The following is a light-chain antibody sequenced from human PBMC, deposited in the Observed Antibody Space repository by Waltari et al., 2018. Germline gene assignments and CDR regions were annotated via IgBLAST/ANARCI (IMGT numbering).Light chain of an antibody. CDR1: SGSVPTDYF. CDR2: STS. J-gene: IGLJ3*02. CDR3: MLYLCSSISV. V-gene: IGLV8-61*01. Sequence: QTVVTQEPSFSVSPGATVILTCALGSGSVPTDYFTSWYQQTPGPPERSLYFSTSTRSSDVPHRVSGPNLRNQADLPIPVAQADCESDDYCMLYLCSSISVFGGVSKVTV.